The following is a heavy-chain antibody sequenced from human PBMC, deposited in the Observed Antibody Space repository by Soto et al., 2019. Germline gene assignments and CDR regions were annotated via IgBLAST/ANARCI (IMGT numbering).Heavy chain of an antibody. CDR3: ARTAAAGKYYYGVDV. V-gene: IGHV5-51*01. J-gene: IGHJ6*02. D-gene: IGHD6-13*01. Sequence: PGESLKISCKGSGYSFISYWIGWVRLMPGKGLEWMGIIYPGDSDTRYSPSFQGQVTISADKSISTAYLQWSSLKASDTAIYYCARTAAAGKYYYGVDVWGQGTTVTVS. CDR1: GYSFISYW. CDR2: IYPGDSDT.